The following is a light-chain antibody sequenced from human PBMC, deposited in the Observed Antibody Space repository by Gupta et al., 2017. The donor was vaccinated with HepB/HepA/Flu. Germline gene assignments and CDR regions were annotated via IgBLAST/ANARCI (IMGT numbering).Light chain of an antibody. CDR1: QTVGRN. V-gene: IGKV3-15*01. Sequence: ETVMTQFPATLSVSPGESATLSCRASQTVGRNLAWYQHKSGQAPVLLIYGASTRVTGVPDRFSGSGSQTEFTLTISSLQSEELAIYYCQQYNDWPRTFGQGTRVEIE. J-gene: IGKJ1*01. CDR3: QQYNDWPRT. CDR2: GAS.